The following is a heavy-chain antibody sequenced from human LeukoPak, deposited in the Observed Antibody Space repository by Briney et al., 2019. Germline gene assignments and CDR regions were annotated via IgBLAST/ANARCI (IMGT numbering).Heavy chain of an antibody. CDR1: GGSFSDYY. CDR3: ARGDTIAVDY. D-gene: IGHD6-19*01. V-gene: IGHV4-34*01. Sequence: PSETLSLTCGVYGGSFSDYYWSWIRQPPGKGLEWIGEINHSGSTNYNPSLKSRVTISVDTSKNQFSQKLTSVTAADTAVYYCARGDTIAVDYWGQGTLVTVSS. J-gene: IGHJ4*02. CDR2: INHSGST.